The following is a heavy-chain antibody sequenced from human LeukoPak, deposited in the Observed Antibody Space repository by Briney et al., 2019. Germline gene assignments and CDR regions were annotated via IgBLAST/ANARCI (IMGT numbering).Heavy chain of an antibody. CDR3: TTDSYWNYFDY. D-gene: IGHD2-8*02. V-gene: IGHV3-15*01. Sequence: GGSLRLSCAASGFTFSSYWMSWVRQAPGKGLEWVGRIKSKTDGGTTDYAAPVKGRFTISRDDSKNTLYLQMNSLKTEDTAVYYCTTDSYWNYFDYWGQGTLVTVSS. J-gene: IGHJ4*02. CDR2: IKSKTDGGTT. CDR1: GFTFSSYW.